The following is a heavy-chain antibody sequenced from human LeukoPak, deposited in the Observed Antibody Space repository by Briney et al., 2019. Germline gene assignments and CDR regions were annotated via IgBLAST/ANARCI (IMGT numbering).Heavy chain of an antibody. D-gene: IGHD3-10*01. CDR2: INSDGSTT. CDR3: ASGSNMVRGVLTGASDY. CDR1: GFTFSSYW. V-gene: IGHV3-74*01. Sequence: PGGSLRLSCAASGFTFSSYWMHWVRQAPGKGLVWVSRINSDGSTTNYADSVKGRFTISRDNAKNTLYLQMNSLGAEDTAVYYCASGSNMVRGVLTGASDYWGQGTLVTVSS. J-gene: IGHJ4*02.